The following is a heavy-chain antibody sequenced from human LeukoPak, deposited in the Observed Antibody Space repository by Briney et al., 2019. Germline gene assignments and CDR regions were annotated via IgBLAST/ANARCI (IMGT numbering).Heavy chain of an antibody. CDR3: ARDPSNNDYGDYFDS. Sequence: PGRSLRLSCAASGFTFSTYAMHWVRQAPGKGLEWVAVISYDGSHKYYADSMKGRFTISRDNSKNMVYLQINSLRTEDTSLYYCARDPSNNDYGDYFDSWGQGTLVTVSS. V-gene: IGHV3-30*04. CDR2: ISYDGSHK. D-gene: IGHD4-17*01. J-gene: IGHJ4*02. CDR1: GFTFSTYA.